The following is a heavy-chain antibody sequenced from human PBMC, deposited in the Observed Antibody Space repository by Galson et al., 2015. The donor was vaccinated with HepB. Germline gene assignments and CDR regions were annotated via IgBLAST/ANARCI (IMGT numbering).Heavy chain of an antibody. CDR3: AKSGTTPEGDIVRVPAAPDV. CDR1: GFTFSSYA. V-gene: IGHV3-30*18. D-gene: IGHD2-2*01. CDR2: ISFDGSYK. Sequence: SLRLSCAASGFTFSSYAMSWVRQAPGKGLEWVAVISFDGSYKSYADSVKGRFTISRDNSKNTLYLQMNSLRPEDTAVYYCAKSGTTPEGDIVRVPAAPDVWGQGTTVTVSS. J-gene: IGHJ6*02.